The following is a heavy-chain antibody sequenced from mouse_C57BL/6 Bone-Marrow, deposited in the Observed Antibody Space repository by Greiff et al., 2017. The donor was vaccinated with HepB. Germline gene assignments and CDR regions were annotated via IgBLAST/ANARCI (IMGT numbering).Heavy chain of an antibody. Sequence: QVQLKESGAELVRPGTSVKVSCKASGYAFTNYLIEWVKQRPGQGLEWIGVINPGSGGTNYNEKFKGKATLTADKSSSTAYMQLSSLTSEDSAVYFCARRGSYGDYWGQGTTLTVSS. J-gene: IGHJ2*01. CDR3: ARRGSYGDY. CDR1: GYAFTNYL. CDR2: INPGSGGT. V-gene: IGHV1-54*01. D-gene: IGHD1-1*02.